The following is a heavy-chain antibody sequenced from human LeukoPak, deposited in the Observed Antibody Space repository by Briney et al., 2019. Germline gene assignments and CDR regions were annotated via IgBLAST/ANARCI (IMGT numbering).Heavy chain of an antibody. Sequence: PSQTLSLTCTVSGDSLTSGSRYWSWIRQPAGKGLEWIGHFYSSTRTTYNPSLESRVTISGDTAKNQFSLKLDSVTAADTAVYFCARCMSELDYGDYAYYYHMDVWGKGTSVTVSS. J-gene: IGHJ6*04. V-gene: IGHV4-61*09. CDR1: GDSLTSGSRY. CDR3: ARCMSELDYGDYAYYYHMDV. CDR2: FYSSTRT. D-gene: IGHD4-17*01.